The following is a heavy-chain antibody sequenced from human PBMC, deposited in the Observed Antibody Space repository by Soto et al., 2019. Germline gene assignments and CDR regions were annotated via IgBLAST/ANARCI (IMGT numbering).Heavy chain of an antibody. CDR2: IYSGGST. J-gene: IGHJ4*02. CDR3: ARSQHRSSLPVFDY. V-gene: IGHV3-66*01. Sequence: EVQLVESGGGLVQPGGSLRLSCAASGFTVSSNYMSWVRQAPGKGLEWVSVIYSGGSTYYADSVKGRFTISRDNSKNTLYLQMNSLRAEDTAVYYCARSQHRSSLPVFDYWGQGTLVTVSS. CDR1: GFTVSSNY. D-gene: IGHD6-13*01.